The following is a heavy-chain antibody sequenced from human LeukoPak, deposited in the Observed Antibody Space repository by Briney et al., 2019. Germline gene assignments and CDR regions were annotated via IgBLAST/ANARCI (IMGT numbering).Heavy chain of an antibody. V-gene: IGHV4-30-2*01. J-gene: IGHJ4*02. D-gene: IGHD3-22*01. CDR2: IYHSGST. CDR3: AREARVYDGSGYYHDS. Sequence: SETLSPTCAVSGGSISSGGYSWSWIRQPPGKGLEWIGYIYHSGSTYYNPSLKSRVTISVDRSKNQFSLKLSSVSAADTAVYYCAREARVYDGSGYYHDSWGQGTLVTVSS. CDR1: GGSISSGGYS.